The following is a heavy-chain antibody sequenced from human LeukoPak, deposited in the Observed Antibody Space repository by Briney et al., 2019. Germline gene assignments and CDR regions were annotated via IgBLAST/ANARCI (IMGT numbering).Heavy chain of an antibody. CDR3: ARDDRLLLDY. CDR1: GGSISSGGYY. CDR2: IYYSGST. J-gene: IGHJ4*02. V-gene: IGHV4-31*03. Sequence: SETLSLTCTVSGGSISSGGYYWSWIRQHPGKGLEWIGYIYYSGSTYYNPSLKSRVTISVDTSKYQFSLKLSSVTAADTAVYYCARDDRLLLDYWGQGTLVTVSS. D-gene: IGHD3-22*01.